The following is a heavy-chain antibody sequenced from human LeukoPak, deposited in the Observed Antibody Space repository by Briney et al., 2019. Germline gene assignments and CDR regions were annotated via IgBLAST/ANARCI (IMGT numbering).Heavy chain of an antibody. Sequence: GGSLRLPCAASGFTFSDYGIHWVRQAPGKGLEWVAFIRYDATIKYYADSVKGRFTISRDNSKNTLYFQMNSLRPEDTAVYYCARADYYFYMDVWGKGTTVTVSS. CDR3: ARADYYFYMDV. CDR2: IRYDATIK. V-gene: IGHV3-30*02. J-gene: IGHJ6*03. CDR1: GFTFSDYG.